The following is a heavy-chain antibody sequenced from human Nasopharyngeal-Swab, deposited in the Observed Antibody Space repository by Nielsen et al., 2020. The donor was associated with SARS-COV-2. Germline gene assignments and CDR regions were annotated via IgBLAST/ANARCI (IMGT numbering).Heavy chain of an antibody. CDR3: ARDSGYDYVWGSYRYHDC. D-gene: IGHD3-16*02. Sequence: VRQMPGKGLEWVSSISSSSSYIYYADSVKGRFTISRDNAKNSLYLQMNSLRAEDTAVYYCARDSGYDYVWGSYRYHDCWGQGTLVTVSS. CDR2: ISSSSSYI. V-gene: IGHV3-21*01. J-gene: IGHJ4*02.